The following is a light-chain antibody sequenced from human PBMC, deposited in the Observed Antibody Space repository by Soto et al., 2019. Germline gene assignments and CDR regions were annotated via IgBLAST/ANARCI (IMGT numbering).Light chain of an antibody. CDR3: QQYGSSPRT. J-gene: IGKJ1*01. Sequence: EIELTQSPGTLSLSLGERATITCRASQSVSSSYLAWYQQTPGQAPRLLIYGASSMPTGVPYRFSGSGSGTEFTLTISRLEPDDFAVYYCQQYGSSPRTFGQGTKVEIK. CDR2: GAS. V-gene: IGKV3-20*01. CDR1: QSVSSSY.